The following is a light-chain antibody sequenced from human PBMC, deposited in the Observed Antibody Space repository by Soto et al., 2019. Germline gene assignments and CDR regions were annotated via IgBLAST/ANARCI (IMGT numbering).Light chain of an antibody. V-gene: IGKV3D-15*01. CDR3: QQYNNWHPLT. CDR1: KSVSIN. CDR2: DAS. J-gene: IGKJ4*01. Sequence: EIVMTQSPGTLSVSPGERATLSCRASKSVSINLAWYQQKPGQAPRLLIYDASTRATGIPARFSGSGSGTEFTLTISSLQSKDFAVYYCQQYNNWHPLTFGGGTKVEIK.